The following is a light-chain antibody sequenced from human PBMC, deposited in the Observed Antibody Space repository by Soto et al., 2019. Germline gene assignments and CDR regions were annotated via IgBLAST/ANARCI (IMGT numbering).Light chain of an antibody. CDR1: QGIGTY. J-gene: IGKJ1*01. V-gene: IGKV1-9*01. Sequence: IQLTQSPSSLSASVGDRVTVTCRASQGIGTYVVWYQQKSGKAPTVLIYASSTLQTGVPSRFSGSGSGTDVSLTISSLHPEDVATYYCQQVDSYPRTFGQGTKVDI. CDR2: ASS. CDR3: QQVDSYPRT.